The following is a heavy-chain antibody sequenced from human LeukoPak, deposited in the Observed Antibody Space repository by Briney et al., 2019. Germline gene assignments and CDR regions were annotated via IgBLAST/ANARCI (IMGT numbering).Heavy chain of an antibody. V-gene: IGHV3-15*01. CDR1: GFTVINSW. CDR3: TTEWDGPLDN. D-gene: IGHD1-26*01. J-gene: IGHJ4*02. Sequence: PGGSLRLSCAASGFTVINSWMSWVRQAPGKGLEWVGRIRSKSDGGTIEYAAPVKGRFTISRDDSKNTVYLEMKSLKSEDTALYYCTTEWDGPLDNWGQGTLVTVSS. CDR2: IRSKSDGGTI.